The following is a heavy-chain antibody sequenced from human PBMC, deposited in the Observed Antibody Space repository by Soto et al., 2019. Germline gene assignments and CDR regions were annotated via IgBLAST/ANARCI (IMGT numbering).Heavy chain of an antibody. J-gene: IGHJ4*02. Sequence: SETLSLTCTVSGGSISSGGYYWSWIRQHPGKGLEWIGYIYYSGSTYYNPSPKSRVTISVDTSKNQFSLKLSSVTAADTAVYYCARETVDTASPFDYWGQGTLVTVSS. CDR2: IYYSGST. V-gene: IGHV4-31*03. D-gene: IGHD5-18*01. CDR3: ARETVDTASPFDY. CDR1: GGSISSGGYY.